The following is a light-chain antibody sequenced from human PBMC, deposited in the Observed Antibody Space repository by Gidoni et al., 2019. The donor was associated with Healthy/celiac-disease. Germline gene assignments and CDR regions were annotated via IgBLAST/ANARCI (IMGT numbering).Light chain of an antibody. J-gene: IGKJ1*01. V-gene: IGKV3-20*01. Sequence: EIVLTQSTGTLSLSPGERATLSCRASQSVSSSYLAWYQQKPGQAPRLLIYGASSRATGIPDRFSGSGSGTDFTLTISKLEPEDFAVYYFQQYGSSPETFGQGTKVEIK. CDR3: QQYGSSPET. CDR1: QSVSSSY. CDR2: GAS.